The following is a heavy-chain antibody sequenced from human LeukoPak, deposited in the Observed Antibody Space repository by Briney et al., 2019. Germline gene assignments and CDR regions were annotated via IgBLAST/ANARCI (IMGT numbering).Heavy chain of an antibody. CDR3: ARGEYYYDGAY. D-gene: IGHD3-22*01. CDR2: IKQDGSEK. V-gene: IGHV3-7*02. J-gene: IGHJ4*02. Sequence: GGSLRLSCVASGFSFSSYWMSWVRQAPGKGLEWVANIKQDGSEKYYVDSVKGRFTISRDNAKNSLFLQMNSLRAEETAVYYCARGEYYYDGAYWGQGILVTVSS. CDR1: GFSFSSYW.